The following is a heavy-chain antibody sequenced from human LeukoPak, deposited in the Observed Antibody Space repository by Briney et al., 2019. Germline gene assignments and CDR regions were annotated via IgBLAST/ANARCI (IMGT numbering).Heavy chain of an antibody. J-gene: IGHJ4*02. V-gene: IGHV3-30-3*01. CDR2: VSYGGSDT. D-gene: IGHD3-22*01. CDR3: ARDFTGDYYDSSGPDY. Sequence: PGRSLRLSCAASGFTFSSYAMHWVRQAPGKGLEWVAVVSYGGSDTYYADSVRGRFTISRDNPKNTLYLQMNSLRAEDTAIYYCARDFTGDYYDSSGPDYWGQGALVTVSS. CDR1: GFTFSSYA.